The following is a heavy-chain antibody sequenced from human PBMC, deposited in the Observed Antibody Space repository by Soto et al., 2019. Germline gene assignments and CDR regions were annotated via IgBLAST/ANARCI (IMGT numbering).Heavy chain of an antibody. J-gene: IGHJ4*02. CDR2: IYYSGST. Sequence: PSETLSLTCTVSGGSISSSSYYWGWIRQPPGKGLEWIGSIYYSGSTYYNPSLKSRVTISVDTSKNQFSLKLSSVTAADTAVYYCARLSRGITGTTYDYWGQGTLVTVSS. V-gene: IGHV4-39*01. D-gene: IGHD1-7*01. CDR3: ARLSRGITGTTYDY. CDR1: GGSISSSSYY.